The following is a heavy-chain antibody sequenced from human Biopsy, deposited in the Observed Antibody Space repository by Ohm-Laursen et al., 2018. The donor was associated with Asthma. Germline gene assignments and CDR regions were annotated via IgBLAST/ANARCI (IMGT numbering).Heavy chain of an antibody. CDR1: GFIFRGSN. CDR2: ISYDGMSE. J-gene: IGHJ4*02. CDR3: ARGDGGWLAGIREDY. V-gene: IGHV3-30*03. Sequence: LSLTCAASGFIFRGSNMFWVRQAPGKGLEWLAAISYDGMSEYYADSVKGRFSISRDDSKSTTDLQMSSLRDDDTAVYYCARGDGGWLAGIREDYWGQGVLVTVSS. D-gene: IGHD5-12*01.